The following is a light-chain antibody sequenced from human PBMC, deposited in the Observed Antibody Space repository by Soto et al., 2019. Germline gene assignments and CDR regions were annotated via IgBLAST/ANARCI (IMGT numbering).Light chain of an antibody. V-gene: IGLV2-8*01. J-gene: IGLJ1*01. CDR1: SSVVGGYNY. CDR2: EVN. CDR3: SSYAGSTNCV. Sequence: QSVLTQPPSASGSPGQSVTISCTGTSSVVGGYNYVSWYQQHPGKAPKLIIYEVNERPSGVPDRFSGSKSGNTASLTVSGLQAEDEADYYCSSYAGSTNCVFGTGTKVTVL.